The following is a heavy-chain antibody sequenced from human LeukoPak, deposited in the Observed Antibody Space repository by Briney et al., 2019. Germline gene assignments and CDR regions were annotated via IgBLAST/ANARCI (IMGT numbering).Heavy chain of an antibody. CDR3: ARALNPPYTVGNDY. CDR1: GFTFSSYA. J-gene: IGHJ4*02. D-gene: IGHD4-11*01. CDR2: ISYDGSNK. Sequence: GGSLRLSCAASGFTFSSYAMHWVRQAPGKGLEWVAVISYDGSNKYYADSVKGRFTISRDNSKNTLYLQMNSLRAEDTAVYYCARALNPPYTVGNDYWGQGTLVTVSS. V-gene: IGHV3-30*04.